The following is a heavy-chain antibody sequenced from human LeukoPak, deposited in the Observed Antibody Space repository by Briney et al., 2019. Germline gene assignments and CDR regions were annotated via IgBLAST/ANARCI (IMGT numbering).Heavy chain of an antibody. J-gene: IGHJ4*02. Sequence: PGGPLRLSCAASGFTFSSYAMSWVRQAPGKGLEWVSTISGNGRSTYYGDSVKGRFTISRDNSKNTLSLQMNSLRAEDTAVYYCAKEYYVLLVYALGGSFDYWGRGTLVTVSS. D-gene: IGHD2-8*02. V-gene: IGHV3-23*01. CDR3: AKEYYVLLVYALGGSFDY. CDR1: GFTFSSYA. CDR2: ISGNGRST.